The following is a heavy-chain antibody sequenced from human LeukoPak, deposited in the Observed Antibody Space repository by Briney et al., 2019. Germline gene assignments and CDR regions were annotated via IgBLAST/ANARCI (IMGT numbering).Heavy chain of an antibody. CDR1: GGSISSSSYY. J-gene: IGHJ4*02. CDR2: IYYSGST. CDR3: ARHRRGVINSGQFDY. Sequence: SETLSLTCTVSGGSISSSSYYWGWIRQPPGKGLEWIGSIYYSGSTYYNPSLKSRVTISVDTSKNQFSLKLSSVTAADTAVYYCARHRRGVINSGQFDYWGQGTLVTVSS. V-gene: IGHV4-39*01. D-gene: IGHD3-10*01.